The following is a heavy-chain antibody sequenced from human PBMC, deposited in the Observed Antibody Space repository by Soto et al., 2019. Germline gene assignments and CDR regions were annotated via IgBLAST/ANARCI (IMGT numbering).Heavy chain of an antibody. CDR3: ARDNGWFRFDF. V-gene: IGHV3-7*05. J-gene: IGHJ4*02. D-gene: IGHD6-19*01. CDR1: GFTFTKHW. Sequence: GGSLRLSCAATGFTFTKHWMGWFRQVPGKGLEWVAIVGQGENEKFYLVSVKGRFTISRDNAKNSLYLQMNGLRAVDSAIYYCARDNGWFRFDFWGQGTLVTVSS. CDR2: VGQGENEK.